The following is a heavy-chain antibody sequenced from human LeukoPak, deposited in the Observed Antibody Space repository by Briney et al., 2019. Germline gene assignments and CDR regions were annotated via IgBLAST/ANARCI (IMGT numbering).Heavy chain of an antibody. Sequence: GGSLRLSCAASGFTFSSYAMSWVRQAPGKGLEWVSAISGSGGSTYYADSVKGRFTISRDNSKNTLYPQMNSLRAEDTAVYYCAKDAQGASYYDILTGYYRNWFDPWGQGTLVTVSS. V-gene: IGHV3-23*01. CDR1: GFTFSSYA. J-gene: IGHJ5*02. CDR3: AKDAQGASYYDILTGYYRNWFDP. D-gene: IGHD3-9*01. CDR2: ISGSGGST.